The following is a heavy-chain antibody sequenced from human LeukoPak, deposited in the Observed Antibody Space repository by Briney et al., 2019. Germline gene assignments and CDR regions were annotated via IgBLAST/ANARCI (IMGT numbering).Heavy chain of an antibody. V-gene: IGHV5-51*01. CDR2: IYPGDSDT. J-gene: IGHJ4*02. CDR1: GYSFTSYW. CDR3: ARHYYYGSGRLPHYLDY. D-gene: IGHD3-10*01. Sequence: GEPLKISCKGSGYSFTSYWIGGVRQMHGKGLEWMGIIYPGDSDTTYSPSFQGQVTISADKSISTAYLQWSSLKASDAAMYYCARHYYYGSGRLPHYLDYWGQGTLVTVSS.